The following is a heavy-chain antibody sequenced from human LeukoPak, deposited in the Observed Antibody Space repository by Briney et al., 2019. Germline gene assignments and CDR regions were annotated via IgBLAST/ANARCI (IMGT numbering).Heavy chain of an antibody. J-gene: IGHJ4*02. CDR2: TSYAGSNK. V-gene: IGHV3-30*18. CDR3: AKDLRGSSSLLDY. CDR1: GFTFSSYD. Sequence: PGGSLRLSCAASGFTFSSYDMHWVRQAPGKGLEWVAATSYAGSNKYYADSVKDRFTISRDNSKNTLYLQMYSLRAEDTAVYYCAKDLRGSSSLLDYWGQGTLVTVSS. D-gene: IGHD6-6*01.